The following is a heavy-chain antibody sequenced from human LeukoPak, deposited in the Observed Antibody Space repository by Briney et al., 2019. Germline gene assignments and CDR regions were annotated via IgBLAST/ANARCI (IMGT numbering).Heavy chain of an antibody. V-gene: IGHV3-30*01. Sequence: GRSLRLSCAASGFTFSSYAMHWVRQAPGKGLEWVAVISYGGGNKYYADSVKGRFTISRDNSKNTLYLQMNSLRAEDTAVYYCARSTYGDYVWYYYYMDVWGKGTTVTVSS. CDR1: GFTFSSYA. CDR2: ISYGGGNK. CDR3: ARSTYGDYVWYYYYMDV. J-gene: IGHJ6*03. D-gene: IGHD4-17*01.